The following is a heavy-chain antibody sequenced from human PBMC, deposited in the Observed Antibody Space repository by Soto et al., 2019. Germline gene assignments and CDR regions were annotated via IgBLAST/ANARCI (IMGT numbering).Heavy chain of an antibody. J-gene: IGHJ3*02. D-gene: IGHD3-10*01. CDR3: ARGSGSYYNGFHAFDI. Sequence: QLQLQESGPGLVKPSETLSLTCTVSGGSISSSSYYWGWIRQPPGKGLEGIGSIYYSGSTYYNPSLKSRVTISVDTSKNQFSLKLSSVTAADTAVYYCARGSGSYYNGFHAFDIWGQGTMVTVSS. CDR2: IYYSGST. CDR1: GGSISSSSYY. V-gene: IGHV4-39*01.